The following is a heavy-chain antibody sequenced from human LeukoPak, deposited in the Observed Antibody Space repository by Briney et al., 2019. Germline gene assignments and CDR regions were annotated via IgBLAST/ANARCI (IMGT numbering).Heavy chain of an antibody. CDR1: GGSFSGYY. Sequence: SETLSPTCAVYGGSFSGYYWSWIRQPPGKGLEWIGEINHSGSTNYNPSLKSRVTISVDTSKNQFSLKLSSVTAADTAVYYCAGLGYCSSTSCYSFDYWGQGTLVTVSS. CDR2: INHSGST. V-gene: IGHV4-34*01. J-gene: IGHJ4*02. CDR3: AGLGYCSSTSCYSFDY. D-gene: IGHD2-2*02.